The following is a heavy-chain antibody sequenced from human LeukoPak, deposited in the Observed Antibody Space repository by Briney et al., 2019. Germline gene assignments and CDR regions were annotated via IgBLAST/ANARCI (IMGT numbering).Heavy chain of an antibody. D-gene: IGHD1-26*01. V-gene: IGHV3-15*01. CDR3: TTLSSIVGATNLDY. CDR1: GSTFSNAW. Sequence: GGSLRLSCAASGSTFSNAWMSWVRQAPGKGLEWVGRIKSKTDGGTTDYAAPVKGRITISRDDSKNTMYLQMNSLKTEDTAVYYCTTLSSIVGATNLDYWGQGTLVTVSS. J-gene: IGHJ4*02. CDR2: IKSKTDGGTT.